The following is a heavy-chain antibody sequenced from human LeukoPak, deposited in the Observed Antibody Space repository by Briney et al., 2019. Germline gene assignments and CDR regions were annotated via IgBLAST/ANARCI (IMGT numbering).Heavy chain of an antibody. Sequence: ALVKVSCKASGYTFTTYGINWVRQAPGQGLEWMGWINTNTGNPTYAQGFTGRFVFSLDTSVSTAYLQITSLKAEDTAVYYCAREYSGGWYYFDSWGQGTLVTVSS. J-gene: IGHJ4*02. V-gene: IGHV7-4-1*02. CDR3: AREYSGGWYYFDS. CDR2: INTNTGNP. D-gene: IGHD6-19*01. CDR1: GYTFTTYG.